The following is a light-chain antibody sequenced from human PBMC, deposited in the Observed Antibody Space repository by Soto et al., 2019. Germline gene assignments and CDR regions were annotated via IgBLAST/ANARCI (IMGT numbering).Light chain of an antibody. CDR3: QQYTA. V-gene: IGKV3D-15*01. Sequence: EIVMTQSPATLSVSPGARATLSCRASQSVNSNLAWYQQKPGQAPRLLIYGASSRATGIPDRFSGSGSGTDFTLTISRLEPEDFAVYYCQQYTAFGQGTKVDIK. CDR2: GAS. J-gene: IGKJ1*01. CDR1: QSVNSN.